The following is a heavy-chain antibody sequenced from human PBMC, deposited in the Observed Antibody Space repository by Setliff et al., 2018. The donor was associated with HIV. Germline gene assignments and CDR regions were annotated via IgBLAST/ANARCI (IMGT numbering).Heavy chain of an antibody. Sequence: SETLSLTCTVSGGSISSGNYYWSWIRQHPVKGLEWIGYIDSSGNTYYKSSLRSRVTLSVDTSKNQFSLELSSVTAADTAVYYCARSMGAFDYWGPGALVTVSS. CDR3: ARSMGAFDY. CDR2: IDSSGNT. V-gene: IGHV4-31*03. D-gene: IGHD1-26*01. CDR1: GGSISSGNYY. J-gene: IGHJ4*02.